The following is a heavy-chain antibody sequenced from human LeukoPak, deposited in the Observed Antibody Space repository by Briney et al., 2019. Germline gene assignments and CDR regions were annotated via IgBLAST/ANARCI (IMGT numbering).Heavy chain of an antibody. CDR2: VRYDGSNK. CDR3: AKYGQGGWYPLFDY. CDR1: GFTFSSYG. D-gene: IGHD6-19*01. J-gene: IGHJ4*02. Sequence: GGSLRLSCAASGFTFSSYGMHWVRQAPGKGLEWVAFVRYDGSNKYYTDSVKGRFTISRDNSENTLYLQMNSLRAEDTAVYYCAKYGQGGWYPLFDYWGQGTLVTVSS. V-gene: IGHV3-30*02.